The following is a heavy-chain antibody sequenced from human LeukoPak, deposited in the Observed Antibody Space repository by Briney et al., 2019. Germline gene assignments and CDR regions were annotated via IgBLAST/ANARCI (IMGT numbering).Heavy chain of an antibody. CDR1: GFTFSNAW. CDR3: TRYYGSGNYYPES. D-gene: IGHD3-10*01. Sequence: PGGSLRLSCAASGFTFSNAWMTWVRQAPGKGLEWVGRLKSKTDGGTTDYAAPVKGRFTISRDDSENTVYLQMNSLNTEDTGVYYCTRYYGSGNYYPESWGQGTLVTVSS. V-gene: IGHV3-15*01. J-gene: IGHJ4*02. CDR2: LKSKTDGGTT.